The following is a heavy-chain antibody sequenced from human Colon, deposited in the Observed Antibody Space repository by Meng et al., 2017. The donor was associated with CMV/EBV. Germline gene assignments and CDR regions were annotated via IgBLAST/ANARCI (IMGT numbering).Heavy chain of an antibody. D-gene: IGHD3-10*01. CDR1: GFTVSTSY. CDR3: ARAGRRNFPHIFDS. J-gene: IGHJ4*02. V-gene: IGHV3-66*01. CDR2: IYDDDST. Sequence: EAQVLESGGGLVWPGEPLRLPLAASGFTVSTSYWSWVRQAPGKGLEWVSIIYDDDSTYYADSVYDRFTISRDISKNTVYLQVNSLRAEDTAVYYCARAGRRNFPHIFDSWGQGTLVTVSS.